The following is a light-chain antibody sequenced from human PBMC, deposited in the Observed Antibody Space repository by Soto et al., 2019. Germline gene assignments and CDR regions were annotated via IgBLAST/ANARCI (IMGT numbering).Light chain of an antibody. J-gene: IGLJ3*02. Sequence: QSVLTQPPSVSGAPGQRVTISCTGSRSNIGAGYDVHWYQQIPGTAPKLLIYRNHDRPSGVPDRFSGSKSGTSASLAITGFQAEDEADYYCQSYDTSVSGARVFGGGTKLTVL. CDR2: RNH. CDR3: QSYDTSVSGARV. CDR1: RSNIGAGYD. V-gene: IGLV1-40*01.